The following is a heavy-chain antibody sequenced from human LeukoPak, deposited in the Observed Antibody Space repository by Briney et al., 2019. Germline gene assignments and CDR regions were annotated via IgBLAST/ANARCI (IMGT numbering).Heavy chain of an antibody. J-gene: IGHJ6*02. V-gene: IGHV4-39*01. D-gene: IGHD3-3*01. Sequence: SGTLSLTCTVSGGSISSSSYYRGWIRQPPGKGLEWIGSIYYSGSTYYNPSLKSRVTISVDTSKNQFSLKLSSVTAADTAVYYCARESRYYDFWSGPTPYGMDVWGQGTTVTVSS. CDR2: IYYSGST. CDR3: ARESRYYDFWSGPTPYGMDV. CDR1: GGSISSSSYY.